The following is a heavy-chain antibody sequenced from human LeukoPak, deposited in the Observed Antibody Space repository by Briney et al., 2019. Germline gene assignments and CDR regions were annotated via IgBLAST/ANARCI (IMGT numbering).Heavy chain of an antibody. V-gene: IGHV3-23*01. CDR1: GFTFSNFA. J-gene: IGHJ4*02. CDR3: GEGH. CDR2: ISGSGDKT. Sequence: GRSLRLSCAASGFTFSNFAMIWVRQAPGKGLEWVSAISGSGDKTHYADSVKGRFTISRDNSKSVLYMQLNNLRLEDTAVYYCGEGHWGRGTLVTVSS.